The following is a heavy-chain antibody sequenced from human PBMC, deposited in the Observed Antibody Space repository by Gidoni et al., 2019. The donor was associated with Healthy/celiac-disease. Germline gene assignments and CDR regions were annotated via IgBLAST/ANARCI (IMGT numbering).Heavy chain of an antibody. CDR3: AKNKVVPAAIVRYYFDY. J-gene: IGHJ4*02. CDR2: ISGSGGST. Sequence: EVQLLESGGGLVQPGGSLRLSCAASGFTFSSYAMSWVRQAPGKGLEWVSAISGSGGSTYYADSVKGRFTISRDNSKNTLYLQMNSLRAEDTAVYYCAKNKVVPAAIVRYYFDYWGQGTLVTVSS. D-gene: IGHD2-2*01. CDR1: GFTFSSYA. V-gene: IGHV3-23*01.